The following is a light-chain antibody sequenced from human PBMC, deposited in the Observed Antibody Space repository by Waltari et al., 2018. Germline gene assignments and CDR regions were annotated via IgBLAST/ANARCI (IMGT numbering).Light chain of an antibody. V-gene: IGKV1-39*01. CDR1: QSITKY. Sequence: DLQMTQSPSSLSASVGDSVTMTCRASQSITKYLSWYQHKLGEAPNLLVYDASTLVRGVAARFNGSGSGTEFTHSISRPQHEDLATYYCLQTYSTLMGSFGAGTKVD. CDR2: DAS. CDR3: LQTYSTLMGS. J-gene: IGKJ3*01.